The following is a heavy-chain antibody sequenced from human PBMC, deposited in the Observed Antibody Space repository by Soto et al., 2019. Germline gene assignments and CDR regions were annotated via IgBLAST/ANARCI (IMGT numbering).Heavy chain of an antibody. Sequence: QVQLVQSGPEVKKPGSSVKVSCRASGGTFSDSALSWVRQAPGQGLEWMGGIIPMFGSPEYAQKFLGRVTITADVSTSTAYMALSSLGVAATDKYYCSRESIGYGGVFSFYGMDVWGQGTTVTVSS. J-gene: IGHJ6*02. CDR1: GGTFSDSA. V-gene: IGHV1-69*01. D-gene: IGHD5-12*01. CDR3: SRESIGYGGVFSFYGMDV. CDR2: IIPMFGSP.